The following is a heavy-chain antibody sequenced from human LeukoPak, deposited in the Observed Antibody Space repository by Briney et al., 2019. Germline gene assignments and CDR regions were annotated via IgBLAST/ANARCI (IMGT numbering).Heavy chain of an antibody. CDR1: GGSFSGYY. V-gene: IGHV4-34*01. Sequence: SETLSLTCAVYGGSFSGYYWSWIRQPPGKGLEWIGEINHSGSTNYNPSLKSRVTIPVDTSKNQFSLKLSSVTAADTAVYYCASVVPAAIYAFDIWGQGTMVTVSS. CDR3: ASVVPAAIYAFDI. CDR2: INHSGST. J-gene: IGHJ3*02. D-gene: IGHD2-2*01.